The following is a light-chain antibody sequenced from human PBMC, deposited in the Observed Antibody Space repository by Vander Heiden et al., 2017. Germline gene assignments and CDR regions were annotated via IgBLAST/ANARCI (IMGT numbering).Light chain of an antibody. CDR1: SSKIGSNY. Sequence: SVLTQPPPPSGTPGQRVTIPFSGSSSKIGSNYVDWYQQIPGTAPKRLIYRNTQRPSGVPDRFSGSKSGTSATLAISGLRAEDEADYYCAAWDDSLSGRVFGGWTKPTVL. V-gene: IGLV1-47*01. CDR3: AAWDDSLSGRV. J-gene: IGLJ3*02. CDR2: RNT.